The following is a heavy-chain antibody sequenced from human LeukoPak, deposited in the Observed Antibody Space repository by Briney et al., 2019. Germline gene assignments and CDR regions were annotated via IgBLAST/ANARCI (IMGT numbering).Heavy chain of an antibody. CDR2: IYYSGST. Sequence: TSETLSLTCTVSGGSISSYYWSWIRQPPGKGLEWIGYIYYSGSTNYNPSLKSRVTISVDTSKNQFSLKLSSVTAADTAVYYRARDRVTTFDYWGQGTLVTVSS. CDR1: GGSISSYY. D-gene: IGHD4-17*01. CDR3: ARDRVTTFDY. J-gene: IGHJ4*02. V-gene: IGHV4-59*01.